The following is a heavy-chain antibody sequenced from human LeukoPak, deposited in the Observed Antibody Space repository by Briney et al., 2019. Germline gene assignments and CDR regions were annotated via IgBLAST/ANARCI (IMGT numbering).Heavy chain of an antibody. CDR3: CKEQLNMINVAITDDAFDV. CDR1: GFSFSHYG. V-gene: IGHV3-30*02. J-gene: IGHJ3*01. D-gene: IGHD3-22*01. CDR2: IQYDGIKK. Sequence: GGSLRLSCATSGFSFSHYGMHWVRQAPGKGREWVAFIQYDGIKKYYVDSVKGRFTVSRDDSQKTLYLQMNSLRPEDTAVYYCCKEQLNMINVAITDDAFDVWGQGTVVTVSS.